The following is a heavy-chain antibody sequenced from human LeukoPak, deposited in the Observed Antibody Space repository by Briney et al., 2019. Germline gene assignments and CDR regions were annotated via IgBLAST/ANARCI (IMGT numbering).Heavy chain of an antibody. CDR3: AKERAYCGRGCYYLLDY. V-gene: IGHV3-21*04. CDR2: ISRSSSYI. D-gene: IGHD2-21*02. Sequence: PGGSLRLSCAASGFTFSSYSMNWVRQAPGKGLEWVSSISRSSSYIYYADSVKGRFTISRDNSKNTLYLQMNSLRAEDTALYYCAKERAYCGRGCYYLLDYWGQGTLVTVSS. J-gene: IGHJ4*02. CDR1: GFTFSSYS.